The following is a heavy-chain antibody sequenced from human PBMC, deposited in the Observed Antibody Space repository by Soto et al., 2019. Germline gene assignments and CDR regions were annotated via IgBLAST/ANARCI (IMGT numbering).Heavy chain of an antibody. CDR1: GFTFSNYW. J-gene: IGHJ6*03. Sequence: EVQLVESGGGLVQPGGSLRLSCAAFGFTFSNYWMHWVRQAPGKGLVWVSRIKYDESATNYADSVKGRFTISRDNAKDTVYLQMNGLRVDDTAVYYCVRGARNYYYVDVWGKGTTVTVSS. CDR2: IKYDESAT. CDR3: VRGARNYYYVDV. V-gene: IGHV3-74*01.